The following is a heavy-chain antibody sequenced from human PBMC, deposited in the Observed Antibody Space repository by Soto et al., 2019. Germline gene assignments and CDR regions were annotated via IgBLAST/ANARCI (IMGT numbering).Heavy chain of an antibody. Sequence: QVQLVESGGGVVQPGRSLRLSCAASGFTFSHYAMHWARQAPGKGLEWVAVIWSDGSNENYADSVRGRFTISRENPKNTLYLQMNSLRAEDTAVYYCARDYGSAPWDYWGQGALVTVSS. CDR3: ARDYGSAPWDY. CDR1: GFTFSHYA. D-gene: IGHD3-10*01. J-gene: IGHJ4*02. V-gene: IGHV3-33*01. CDR2: IWSDGSNE.